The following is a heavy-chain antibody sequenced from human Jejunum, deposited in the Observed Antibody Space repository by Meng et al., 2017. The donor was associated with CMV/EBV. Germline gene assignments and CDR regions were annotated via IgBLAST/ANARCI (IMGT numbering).Heavy chain of an antibody. D-gene: IGHD5-24*01. CDR2: IDPNTGNP. V-gene: IGHV7-4-1*02. CDR3: ARDSPLDGYSLLDY. Sequence: QVHLVEPGSGLKLPGSSVKVSCRPSGYTFTSYAINWVRQAPGQGPDWMGWIDPNTGNPTYDQGFTGRFVFSLDTSVSTAYLQINSLRADDTAVYYCARDSPLDGYSLLDYWGQGTLVTVSS. J-gene: IGHJ4*02. CDR1: GYTFTSYA.